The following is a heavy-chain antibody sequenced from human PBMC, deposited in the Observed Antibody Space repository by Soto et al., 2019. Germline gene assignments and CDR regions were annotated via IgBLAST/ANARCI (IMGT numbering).Heavy chain of an antibody. CDR1: GGTLRSHA. CDR2: IIPIFGSP. CDR3: AGTVEIPYYDGMDV. J-gene: IGHJ6*02. Sequence: QVQLVQSGADVKKPGSSVRVSCKASGGTLRSHAINWVRQAPGQGLEWMGGIIPIFGSPYYAQKFQGRVPITADESSITAYMELSTLRSEDTAVYYFAGTVEIPYYDGMDVLGQGTTITVS. D-gene: IGHD4-4*01. V-gene: IGHV1-69*01.